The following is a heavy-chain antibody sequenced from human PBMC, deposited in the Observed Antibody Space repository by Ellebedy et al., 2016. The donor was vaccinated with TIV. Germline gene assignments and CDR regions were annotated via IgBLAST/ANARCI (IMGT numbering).Heavy chain of an antibody. CDR2: INEDGGEK. J-gene: IGHJ3*02. Sequence: GGSLRLXXAASGFTFSLYWMNWVRQAPGKGLDWVANINEDGGEKYYVDSVKGRFAISRDNAKNSLYLQMDSLRAEDTAVYYCARGLKARDSSGYYNHDAFDMWGQGTVVTVSS. CDR1: GFTFSLYW. V-gene: IGHV3-7*03. D-gene: IGHD3-22*01. CDR3: ARGLKARDSSGYYNHDAFDM.